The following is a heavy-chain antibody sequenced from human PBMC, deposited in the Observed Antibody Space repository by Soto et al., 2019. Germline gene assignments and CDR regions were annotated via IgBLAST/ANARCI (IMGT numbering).Heavy chain of an antibody. CDR3: ATSNWLDP. CDR1: GGSISSRGYY. V-gene: IGHV4-39*01. CDR2: IYYSGCA. J-gene: IGHJ5*02. Sequence: SETLSLTCTVSGGSISSRGYYWGWIRQPPGMGLEWIGTIYYSGCAYYTPSLKSRVTISVDTSKNQFSLMLSSVTAAGKAVYYCATSNWLDPWGQGTLVTVSS.